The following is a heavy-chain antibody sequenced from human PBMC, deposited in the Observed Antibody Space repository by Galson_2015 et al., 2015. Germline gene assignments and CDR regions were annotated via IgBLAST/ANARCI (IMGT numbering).Heavy chain of an antibody. CDR3: ARDDYGDREYYYYGMDV. V-gene: IGHV3-33*01. CDR2: IWYDGSNK. J-gene: IGHJ6*02. D-gene: IGHD4-17*01. CDR1: GFTFSSYG. Sequence: SLRLSCAASGFTFSSYGMHWVRQAPGKGLEWVAVIWYDGSNKYYADSVKGRFTISRDNSKNTLYLQMNSLRAEDTAVYYCARDDYGDREYYYYGMDVWGQGTTVTVSS.